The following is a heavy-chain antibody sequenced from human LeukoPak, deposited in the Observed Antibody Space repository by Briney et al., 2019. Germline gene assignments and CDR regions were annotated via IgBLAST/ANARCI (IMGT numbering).Heavy chain of an antibody. Sequence: GGSLRLSCAASGFTFSSYAMSWVRQAPGKGLEWVSAISGSGGSTYYADSVKGRFTISRDNSKNTLFLQMNSLRVEDTAPYYCAKWVAFYFYYGLDVWGQGTTVTVSS. CDR3: AKWVAFYFYYGLDV. CDR2: ISGSGGST. D-gene: IGHD3-10*01. CDR1: GFTFSSYA. V-gene: IGHV3-23*01. J-gene: IGHJ6*02.